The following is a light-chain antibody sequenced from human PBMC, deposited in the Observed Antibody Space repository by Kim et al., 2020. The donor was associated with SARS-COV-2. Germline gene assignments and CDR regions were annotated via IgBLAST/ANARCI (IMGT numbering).Light chain of an antibody. CDR2: AAS. J-gene: IGKJ3*01. CDR3: QQSYSTPFT. Sequence: DIQMTQSPSSLSASVGDRVTITCRASQSISSYLNWYQQKPGKAPKLLIYAASSLQRGVPSRFSGSGSGTDFTLTISSLQPEDCATYYRQQSYSTPFTFGPRTKVDIK. CDR1: QSISSY. V-gene: IGKV1-39*01.